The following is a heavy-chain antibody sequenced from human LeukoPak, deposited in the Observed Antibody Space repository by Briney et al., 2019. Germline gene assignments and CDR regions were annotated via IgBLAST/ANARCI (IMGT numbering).Heavy chain of an antibody. D-gene: IGHD3-9*01. J-gene: IGHJ4*02. CDR2: ISAYNGNT. Sequence: GASVKVSCKASGYTFTSYGSSWVRQAPGQGLEWMGWISAYNGNTNYAQKLQGRVTMTTDTSTSTAYMELRSLRSDDTAVYYCAREHDILTDGDGVGYWGQGTLVTVSS. V-gene: IGHV1-18*01. CDR3: AREHDILTDGDGVGY. CDR1: GYTFTSYG.